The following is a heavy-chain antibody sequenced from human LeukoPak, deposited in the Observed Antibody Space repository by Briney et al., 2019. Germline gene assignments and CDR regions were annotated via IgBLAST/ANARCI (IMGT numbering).Heavy chain of an antibody. D-gene: IGHD1-26*01. J-gene: IGHJ4*02. Sequence: PSETLSLTCDVSGDSITGYFWGWVRQPPGKGLEWIGYVYYTGLTSYNASLKSRVTISVDTPKNQFSLNLISVTAADTAVYYCAKYRGTYYVYWGQGTLVTVSS. V-gene: IGHV4-59*01. CDR2: VYYTGLT. CDR1: GDSITGYF. CDR3: AKYRGTYYVY.